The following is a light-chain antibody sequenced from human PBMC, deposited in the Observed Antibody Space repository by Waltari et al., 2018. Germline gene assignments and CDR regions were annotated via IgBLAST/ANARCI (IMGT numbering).Light chain of an antibody. CDR1: SIGCRR. CDR2: YDS. V-gene: IGLV3-21*01. J-gene: IGLJ2*01. Sequence: SYVLTQPPSVSVAPGKAARITCGGNSIGCRRVHWYQQKPGQAPVLVIYYDSDRPSGIPERISGSKSGNTATLTISRVEAGDEAAYYCQLWESGSDRVVFGGGTKLTVL. CDR3: QLWESGSDRVV.